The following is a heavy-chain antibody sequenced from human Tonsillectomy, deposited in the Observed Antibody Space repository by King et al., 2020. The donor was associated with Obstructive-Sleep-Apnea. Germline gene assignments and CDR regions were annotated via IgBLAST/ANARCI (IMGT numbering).Heavy chain of an antibody. Sequence: VQLVESGGGLLQPGGSLRLSCAASGFTFSSYAMSWVRQAPGKGLEWVSAISGSGGSTYYADSVKGRFTISRDNSKNTLYLQMNSLRAEATAVYYCAKGGGGYCSSTSCYEGLDNWGQGTLVTVSS. J-gene: IGHJ4*02. CDR1: GFTFSSYA. V-gene: IGHV3-23*04. CDR3: AKGGGGYCSSTSCYEGLDN. CDR2: ISGSGGST. D-gene: IGHD2-2*01.